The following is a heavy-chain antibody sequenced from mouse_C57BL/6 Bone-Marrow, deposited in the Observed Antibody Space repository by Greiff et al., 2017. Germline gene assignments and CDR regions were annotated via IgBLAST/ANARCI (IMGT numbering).Heavy chain of an antibody. V-gene: IGHV1-61*01. CDR3: ARLGLPTMIMNFYYAMDY. Sequence: VQLQQPGAELVRPGSSVKLSCKASGYTFTSYWMDWVKQRPGQGLEWIGNIYPSDSETHYNQKFKDKATLTVDKSSSTAYMQLSSLTSEDSAVYYCARLGLPTMIMNFYYAMDYWGQGTSVTVSS. CDR1: GYTFTSYW. CDR2: IYPSDSET. D-gene: IGHD2-4*01. J-gene: IGHJ4*01.